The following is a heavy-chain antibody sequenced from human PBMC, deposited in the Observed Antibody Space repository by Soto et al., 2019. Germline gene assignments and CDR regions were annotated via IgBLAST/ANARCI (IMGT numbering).Heavy chain of an antibody. CDR3: ARGRYGDY. D-gene: IGHD1-1*01. CDR1: GYTFTSYG. V-gene: IGHV1-18*01. J-gene: IGHJ4*02. Sequence: QVHLGQSGAEVKKPGASVKVSCKASGYTFTSYGITWVRQAPGQGLEWMGWISAHNGNTDYAQKLQGRVIVTRDTSTSTAYMDLRSLRSDDTAVYYCARGRYGDYWGQGALVTVSS. CDR2: ISAHNGNT.